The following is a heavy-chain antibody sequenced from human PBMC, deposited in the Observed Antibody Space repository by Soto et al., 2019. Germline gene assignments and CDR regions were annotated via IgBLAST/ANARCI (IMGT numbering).Heavy chain of an antibody. CDR1: GFMFENYA. J-gene: IGHJ5*02. V-gene: IGHV3-23*01. Sequence: VGSLRLSCAASGFMFENYAMIWVRQAPGKGLEWVATVRGNSYGAYYADSVRGRFTISRDNSKNTMSLQLNSLRDDDTAIYYCAKGKSENGVDWLDPWGPGTLVTVSS. CDR3: AKGKSENGVDWLDP. CDR2: VRGNSYGA. D-gene: IGHD2-8*01.